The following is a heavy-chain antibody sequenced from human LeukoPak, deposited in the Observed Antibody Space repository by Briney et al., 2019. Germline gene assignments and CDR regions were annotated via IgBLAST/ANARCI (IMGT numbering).Heavy chain of an antibody. J-gene: IGHJ5*01. CDR1: GGSISNYY. V-gene: IGHV4-4*07. CDR2: IHSSGST. CDR3: ARDRCEGYCTSFDS. D-gene: IGHD2-8*01. Sequence: PSETLSLTCTVSGGSISNYYRSWIRQPAGKGLEWIGRIHSSGSTTYNPSLKSRVTISVDKSKNQFSLRLSPVIAADTAVYFCARDRCEGYCTSFDSWGQGTLVTVSS.